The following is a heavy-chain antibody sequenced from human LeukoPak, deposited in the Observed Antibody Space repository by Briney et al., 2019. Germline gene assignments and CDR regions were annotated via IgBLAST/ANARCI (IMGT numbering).Heavy chain of an antibody. Sequence: PSETLSLTCTVSGDSISSSSYFWGWIRQPPGKGLEWIGSVHYSGSTYFNPSLKSRVTIFVDTSKNQFSLKLSSVTAADTAVYYCARSLSYTNSRIFDFWGQGTLVTVSS. V-gene: IGHV4-39*01. CDR2: VHYSGST. CDR3: ARSLSYTNSRIFDF. CDR1: GDSISSSSYF. D-gene: IGHD2-15*01. J-gene: IGHJ4*02.